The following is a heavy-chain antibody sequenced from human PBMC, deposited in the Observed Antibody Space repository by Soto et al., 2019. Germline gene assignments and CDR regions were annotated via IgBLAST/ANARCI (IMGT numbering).Heavy chain of an antibody. J-gene: IGHJ4*02. V-gene: IGHV3-33*01. CDR3: ARDLSSAFDY. CDR2: IGYDGSNK. CDR1: GFTFSSYG. Sequence: QVQLVESGGGVVQPGRSLRLSCAASGFTFSSYGMHWVRQAPGKGLEWVAVIGYDGSNKYYADSVKGRFTISRDNSKNTLYLQMNSLRAEDTAVYYCARDLSSAFDYWGQGTLVTVSS. D-gene: IGHD2-2*01.